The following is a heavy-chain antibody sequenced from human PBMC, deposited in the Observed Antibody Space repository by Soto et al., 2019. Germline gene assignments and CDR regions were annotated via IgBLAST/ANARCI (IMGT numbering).Heavy chain of an antibody. CDR2: ISAYNGNT. CDR3: ARALYSSSWYGFDY. CDR1: GYTFTSYG. D-gene: IGHD6-13*01. J-gene: IGHJ4*02. V-gene: IGHV1-18*01. Sequence: ASVKVSCKASGYTFTSYGISWVRQAPGQGLEWMGWISAYNGNTNYAQKLRGRVTMTTDTSTSTAYMELRSLRSDDTAVYYCARALYSSSWYGFDYWGQGTLVTVSS.